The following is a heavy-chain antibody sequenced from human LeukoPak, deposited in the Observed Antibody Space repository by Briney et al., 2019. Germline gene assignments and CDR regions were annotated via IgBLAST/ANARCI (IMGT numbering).Heavy chain of an antibody. CDR1: GFTFSSYA. Sequence: GGSLRLSCAASGFTFSSYAMHGVRQAPGKGVEGVAVISYDGSNKYYADSVKGRFTISRDNSKNTLYLQMNSLRAEDTAVYYCAMGGYSSSANPYYYYYGMDVWGHGTTVTVSS. V-gene: IGHV3-30-3*01. CDR2: ISYDGSNK. J-gene: IGHJ6*02. CDR3: AMGGYSSSANPYYYYYGMDV. D-gene: IGHD6-13*01.